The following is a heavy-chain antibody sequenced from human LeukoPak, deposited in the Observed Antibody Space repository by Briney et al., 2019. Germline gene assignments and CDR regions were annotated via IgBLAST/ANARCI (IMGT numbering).Heavy chain of an antibody. CDR3: ARVVDGRSGYPDY. D-gene: IGHD3-22*01. CDR2: ISSSGGTI. Sequence: GGSLRLSCAASGFTFSSYVMNWVRQAPGKGLEWVSYISSSGGTIYYADSVKGRFTISRDNAKNSLYLQMNSLRAEDTAVYYCARVVDGRSGYPDYWGQGTLVTVSS. J-gene: IGHJ4*02. CDR1: GFTFSSYV. V-gene: IGHV3-48*04.